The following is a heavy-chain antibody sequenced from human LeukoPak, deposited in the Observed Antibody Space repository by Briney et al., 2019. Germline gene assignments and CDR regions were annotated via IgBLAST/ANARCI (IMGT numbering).Heavy chain of an antibody. Sequence: SETLSLTCTVSGGSISSYYWSWIRQPPGKGLEWIGRIYTGGSTNYNPSLKSRVTMSVDTSKNQFFLKLSSVTAADTAVYYCARDYYDSSGYSFDYWGQGTLVTVSS. CDR2: IYTGGST. CDR1: GGSISSYY. J-gene: IGHJ4*02. D-gene: IGHD3-22*01. V-gene: IGHV4-4*07. CDR3: ARDYYDSSGYSFDY.